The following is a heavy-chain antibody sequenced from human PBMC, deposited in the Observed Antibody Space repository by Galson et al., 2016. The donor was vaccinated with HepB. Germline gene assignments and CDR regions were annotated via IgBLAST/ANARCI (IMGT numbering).Heavy chain of an antibody. CDR3: ASDLERITRVGMVTAPGY. V-gene: IGHV3-21*01. CDR2: ISSSSSYI. D-gene: IGHD3-3*01. J-gene: IGHJ4*02. Sequence: SLRLSCAASGFTFSGYTMNWVRQAPGKGLEWVSCISSSSSYIYYADSVKGRFTISRDNAKNSLYLQMNSLRAEDTAMYYCASDLERITRVGMVTAPGYWGQGTLVSVSS. CDR1: GFTFSGYT.